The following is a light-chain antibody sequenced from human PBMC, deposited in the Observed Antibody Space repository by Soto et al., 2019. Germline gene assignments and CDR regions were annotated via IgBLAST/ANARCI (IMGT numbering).Light chain of an antibody. Sequence: DIQMTHSPSSLSASVLDIVTITCRASQSISSYLNWYQQKPGKAPKSLIYGASSLQSGVPSRFSGSGSGTDFTLTISSLQPEDFGTYYCQHYNGYPQTFGQGTRLEIK. V-gene: IGKV1-16*01. CDR3: QHYNGYPQT. CDR2: GAS. CDR1: QSISSY. J-gene: IGKJ5*01.